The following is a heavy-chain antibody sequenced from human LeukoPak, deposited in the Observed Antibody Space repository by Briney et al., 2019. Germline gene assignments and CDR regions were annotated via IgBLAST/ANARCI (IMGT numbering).Heavy chain of an antibody. CDR1: GFTFSSYG. Sequence: GGSLRLSCAASGFTFSSYGMHWVRQAPGKGLEWVAVISYDGSNKYYADSVKGRFAISRDNSKNTLYLQMNSLRAEDTAVYYCATPVRDYWGQGTLVTVSS. V-gene: IGHV3-30*03. CDR3: ATPVRDY. J-gene: IGHJ4*02. CDR2: ISYDGSNK.